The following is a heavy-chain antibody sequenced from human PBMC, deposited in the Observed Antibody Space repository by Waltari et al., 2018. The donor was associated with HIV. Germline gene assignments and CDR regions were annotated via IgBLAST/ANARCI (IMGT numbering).Heavy chain of an antibody. CDR3: ARESGYQLVRWLDP. CDR1: GYMFTGHY. J-gene: IGHJ5*02. D-gene: IGHD2-2*01. Sequence: QVHLVQSGPEVKQPGASMKVSCTASGYMFTGHYMHWLRQAPGQGLEWMGWINPISGGTNYAQTLQGRVTMTRDASINTVYMELKSLRYDDTAMYYCARESGYQLVRWLDPWGQGTRVTVSS. V-gene: IGHV1-2*02. CDR2: INPISGGT.